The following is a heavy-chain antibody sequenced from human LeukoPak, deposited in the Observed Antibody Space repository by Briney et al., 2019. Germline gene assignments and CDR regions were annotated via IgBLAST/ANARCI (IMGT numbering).Heavy chain of an antibody. V-gene: IGHV4-59*12. Sequence: LESLSLTCTVSGGSISAYYWSWIRQPPGKGLEWIGYINYSVSTNYNPSLKSRVTISVDTSKNQFSLKLSSVTAADTAVYYCARGLVYSYGYTYYYYGMDVWGQGTTVTVS. J-gene: IGHJ6*02. CDR3: ARGLVYSYGYTYYYYGMDV. CDR2: INYSVST. CDR1: GGSISAYY. D-gene: IGHD5-18*01.